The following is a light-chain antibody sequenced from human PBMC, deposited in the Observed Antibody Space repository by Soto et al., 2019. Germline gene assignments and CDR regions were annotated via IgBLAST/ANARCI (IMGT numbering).Light chain of an antibody. Sequence: QSALTQPPSASGSPGQSVTISCTGTNSDIGNYNFVSWYQRHPGKAPKLMIYEVNKRPSGVPDRFSGSKSGNTASLTVSGLQGEDEADYYCSSYAGNDNVVFGGGTKLTVL. CDR1: NSDIGNYNF. CDR2: EVN. J-gene: IGLJ2*01. V-gene: IGLV2-8*01. CDR3: SSYAGNDNVV.